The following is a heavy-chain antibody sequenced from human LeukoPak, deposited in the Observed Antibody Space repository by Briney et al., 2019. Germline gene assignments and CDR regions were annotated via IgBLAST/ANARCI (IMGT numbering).Heavy chain of an antibody. Sequence: GASVKVSCKASGGTFSSYAISWVRQAPGQGLEWMGGIIPIFGTANYAQKFQGRVTITTDESTSTAYMELSSLRSEDTAVYYCARDTSNGKHNWFDPWGQGTLVTVSS. CDR2: IIPIFGTA. CDR1: GGTFSSYA. CDR3: ARDTSNGKHNWFDP. J-gene: IGHJ5*02. V-gene: IGHV1-69*05.